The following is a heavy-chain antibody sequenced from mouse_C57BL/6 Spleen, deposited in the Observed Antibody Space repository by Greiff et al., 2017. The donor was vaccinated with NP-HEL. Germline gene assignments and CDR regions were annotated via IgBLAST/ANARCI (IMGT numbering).Heavy chain of an antibody. D-gene: IGHD1-1*01. CDR2: IDPSDSET. CDR1: GYTFTSYW. CDR3: AREAVYYYGSSPFAY. J-gene: IGHJ3*01. V-gene: IGHV1-52*01. Sequence: VQRVESGAELVRPGSSVKLSCKASGYTFTSYWMHWVKQRPIQGLEWIGNIDPSDSETHYNQKFKDKATLTVDKSSSTAYMQLSSLTSEDSAVYYCAREAVYYYGSSPFAYWGQGTLVTVSA.